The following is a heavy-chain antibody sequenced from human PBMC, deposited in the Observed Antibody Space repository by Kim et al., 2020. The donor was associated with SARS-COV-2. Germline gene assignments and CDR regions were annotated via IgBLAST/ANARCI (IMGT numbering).Heavy chain of an antibody. V-gene: IGHV1-18*01. J-gene: IGHJ4*02. CDR3: ARDKAVAAAGRDDY. D-gene: IGHD6-13*01. Sequence: AQKLQGRVTMTTDTSTSTAYMELRSLRSDDTAVYYCARDKAVAAAGRDDYWGQGTLVTVSS.